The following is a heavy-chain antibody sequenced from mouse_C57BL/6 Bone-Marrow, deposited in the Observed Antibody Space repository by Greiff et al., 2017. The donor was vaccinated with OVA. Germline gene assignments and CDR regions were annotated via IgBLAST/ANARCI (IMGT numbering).Heavy chain of an antibody. D-gene: IGHD3-2*02. CDR2: INPNNGGT. J-gene: IGHJ2*01. CDR3: ARGTAQAFYYFDY. CDR1: GYTFTDYN. V-gene: IGHV1-18*01. Sequence: VQLQQSGPELVKPGASVKIPCKASGYTFTDYNMDWVKQSHGKSLEWIGDINPNNGGTIYNQKFKGKATLTVDKSSSTAYMERRSLTSEDTAVYYCARGTAQAFYYFDYWGQGTTLTVAS.